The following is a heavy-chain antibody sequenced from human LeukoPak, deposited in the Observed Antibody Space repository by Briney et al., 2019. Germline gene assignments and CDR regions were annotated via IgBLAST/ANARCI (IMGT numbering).Heavy chain of an antibody. CDR3: ARDSHYYYMDV. Sequence: PGGSLRLSCAASGFTFRSYWMSWVRQAPGKGLEWVATIKEDGSEKYYVDSVKGRFAISRDNAKNSLYLQMNSLRAEDTAVYYCARDSHYYYMDVWGKGTTVTVSS. CDR1: GFTFRSYW. CDR2: IKEDGSEK. J-gene: IGHJ6*03. V-gene: IGHV3-7*01.